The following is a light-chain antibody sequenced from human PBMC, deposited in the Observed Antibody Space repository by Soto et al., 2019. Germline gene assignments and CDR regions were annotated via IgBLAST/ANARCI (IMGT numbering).Light chain of an antibody. V-gene: IGKV1-9*01. CDR2: AAS. Sequence: IQLTQSPSSLSASVGDRVTITCRASQGITSYLAWYQQKPGKAPKLLMYAASTLQSGVPSRFSGSGSGTDFTLTISSLQPEDFATYYCQQLNSYPLTFGGGTKVDIK. CDR3: QQLNSYPLT. J-gene: IGKJ4*01. CDR1: QGITSY.